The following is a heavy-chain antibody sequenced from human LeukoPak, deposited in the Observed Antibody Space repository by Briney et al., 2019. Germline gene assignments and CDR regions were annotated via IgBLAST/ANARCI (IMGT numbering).Heavy chain of an antibody. J-gene: IGHJ6*03. V-gene: IGHV4-59*01. CDR2: IYYSGST. Sequence: SETLSLTCTVSGGSIGTYYWSWIRQPPGKGLEWIGYIYYSGSTNYNPSLKSRVTISVDTSKNQFSLKLSSVTAADTAVYYCARTATIGYYYYMDVWGKGTTVTVSS. CDR1: GGSIGTYY. D-gene: IGHD5-24*01. CDR3: ARTATIGYYYYMDV.